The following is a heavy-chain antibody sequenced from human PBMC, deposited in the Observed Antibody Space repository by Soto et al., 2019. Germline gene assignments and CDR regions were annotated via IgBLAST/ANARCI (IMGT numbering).Heavy chain of an antibody. J-gene: IGHJ4*02. CDR3: ARLDDSSGYYYDANY. Sequence: GGSLRLSCAASGFTFSSYAMSGVRQAPGKGLEGVSAISGSGGSTYYADSVKGRFTISRDNTKNTLYLQMSSLRAEDTAVYYCARLDDSSGYYYDANYWGQGTLVTVSS. CDR1: GFTFSSYA. D-gene: IGHD3-22*01. CDR2: ISGSGGST. V-gene: IGHV3-23*01.